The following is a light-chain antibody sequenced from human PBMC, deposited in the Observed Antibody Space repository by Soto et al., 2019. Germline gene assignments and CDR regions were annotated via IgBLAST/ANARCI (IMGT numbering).Light chain of an antibody. Sequence: QPALTQPACLSGSLGQSITISCTGTTRDIAGYNYISWYQQLPGKAPKLMIYQVTIRPSGISNRFSGSKSGNTASLTISGLQAEDEADYYCTSFSSSTSLYVFGTGTKVTVL. CDR1: TRDIAGYNY. J-gene: IGLJ1*01. CDR3: TSFSSSTSLYV. V-gene: IGLV2-14*01. CDR2: QVT.